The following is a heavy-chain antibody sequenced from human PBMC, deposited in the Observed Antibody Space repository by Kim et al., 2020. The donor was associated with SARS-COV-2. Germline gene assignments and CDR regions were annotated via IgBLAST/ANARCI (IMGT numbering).Heavy chain of an antibody. CDR1: GFTFSSYG. D-gene: IGHD3-22*01. V-gene: IGHV3-30*18. CDR2: ISYDGSNK. J-gene: IGHJ3*02. CDR3: AKDRYDRDAFDI. Sequence: GGSLRLSCAASGFTFSSYGMHWVRQAPGKGLEWVAVISYDGSNKYYADSVKGRFTISRDNSKNTLYLQMNSLRAEDTAVYYCAKDRYDRDAFDIWGQGTMVTVSS.